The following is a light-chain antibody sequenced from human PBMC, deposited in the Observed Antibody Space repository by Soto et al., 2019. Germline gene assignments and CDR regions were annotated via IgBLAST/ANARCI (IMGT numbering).Light chain of an antibody. CDR2: DVN. J-gene: IGLJ2*01. CDR3: SSYTTSSTLA. Sequence: QSALTQPASVSASPGQSTTISCTGTSSDVGSYNYVSWYQQHPGKAPKLMIFDVNNRPSGVSNRFSGSKSGNTASLTISGLQAEDEADYYCSSYTTSSTLAFGGGTQLTVL. CDR1: SSDVGSYNY. V-gene: IGLV2-14*03.